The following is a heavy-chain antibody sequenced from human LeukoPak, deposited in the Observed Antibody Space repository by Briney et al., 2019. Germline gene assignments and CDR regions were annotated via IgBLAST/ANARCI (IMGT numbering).Heavy chain of an antibody. V-gene: IGHV1-8*01. Sequence: GASVKVSCKASGYTFTTYDINWVRQATGQGLEWMGWMNPNSGNTGYAQKFQGRVTMTRNTSISTAYMELSSLRSEDTAVYYCARGPNKSDGGNSGSAWFDPGARGPWSPSPQ. D-gene: IGHD4-23*01. CDR2: MNPNSGNT. CDR1: GYTFTTYD. J-gene: IGHJ5*02. CDR3: ARGPNKSDGGNSGSAWFDP.